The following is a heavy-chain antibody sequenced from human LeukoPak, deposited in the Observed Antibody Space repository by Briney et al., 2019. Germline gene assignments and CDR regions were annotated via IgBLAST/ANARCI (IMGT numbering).Heavy chain of an antibody. CDR1: GGSISSGGYS. CDR3: ARGAVVTAGDYFDY. Sequence: SQTLSLTCAVSGGSISSGGYSWSWIRQPPGKGLEWIGYIYHSGSTYYNPSLKSRVTISVDRSKDQFSLKLSSVTAADTAVYYCARGAVVTAGDYFDYWGQGTLSPSPQ. V-gene: IGHV4-30-2*01. J-gene: IGHJ4*02. CDR2: IYHSGST. D-gene: IGHD2-21*02.